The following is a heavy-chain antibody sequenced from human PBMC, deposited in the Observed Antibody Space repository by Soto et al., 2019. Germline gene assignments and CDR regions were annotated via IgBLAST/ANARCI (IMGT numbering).Heavy chain of an antibody. CDR1: GGSISSYY. CDR3: ASLYCSSTSCAGGDAFDI. V-gene: IGHV4-59*01. Sequence: QVQLQESGPGLVKPSETLSLTCTVSGGSISSYYWSWIRQPPGKGLEWIGYIYYSGSTNYNPSLKSRVTISVDTSKNHFSLKLSSVTAADTAVYYCASLYCSSTSCAGGDAFDIWGQGTMVTVSS. CDR2: IYYSGST. D-gene: IGHD2-2*01. J-gene: IGHJ3*02.